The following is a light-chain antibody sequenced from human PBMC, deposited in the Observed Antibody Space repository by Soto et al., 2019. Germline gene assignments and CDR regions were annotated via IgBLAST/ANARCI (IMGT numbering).Light chain of an antibody. CDR3: CSYAGSSTYG. Sequence: QSVLAQPASVSGSPGQSITISCTGTSSDVGSYNLVSWYQQHPGKAPKLMIYEGSKRPSGVSNRFSGSKSGNTASLTISGLQAEDEADYYCCSYAGSSTYGCGTGTKVTGL. V-gene: IGLV2-23*01. J-gene: IGLJ1*01. CDR1: SSDVGSYNL. CDR2: EGS.